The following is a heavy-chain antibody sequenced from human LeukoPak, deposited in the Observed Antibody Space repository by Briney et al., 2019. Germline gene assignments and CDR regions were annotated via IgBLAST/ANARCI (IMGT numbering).Heavy chain of an antibody. CDR2: IGSDNKP. Sequence: QPGGSLRLSCEASGFTFSAYAMTWVRQAPGKGLEWVSSIGSDNKPHYSESVKGRFAISRDKSKSMLFLQLNSLRPEDTALDYCASDLHYYVAMDVWGQGTTVTVSS. J-gene: IGHJ6*02. CDR1: GFTFSAYA. V-gene: IGHV3-23*05. D-gene: IGHD3-10*02. CDR3: ASDLHYYVAMDV.